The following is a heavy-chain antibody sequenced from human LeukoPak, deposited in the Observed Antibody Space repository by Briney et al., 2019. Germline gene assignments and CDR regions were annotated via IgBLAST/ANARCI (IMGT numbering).Heavy chain of an antibody. V-gene: IGHV3-30*04. CDR1: GFTFSSYA. D-gene: IGHD3-10*01. CDR2: ISYGGSNK. Sequence: PGRSLGLSCAASGFTFSSYAMHWVRQAPGKGLEWVAVISYGGSNKYYADSVKGRFTISRDNSKNTLYLQMNSLRAEDTAVYYCARAPSGSYYKAFDYCGQGTLVTVSS. CDR3: ARAPSGSYYKAFDY. J-gene: IGHJ4*02.